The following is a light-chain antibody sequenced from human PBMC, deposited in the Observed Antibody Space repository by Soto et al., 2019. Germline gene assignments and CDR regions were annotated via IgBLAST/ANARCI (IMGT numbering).Light chain of an antibody. CDR1: SSDVGGYNY. V-gene: IGLV2-8*01. CDR3: AAWDDSLSGSWV. J-gene: IGLJ3*02. CDR2: EVS. Sequence: QSVLTQPPSASGSPGQSVTISCTGTSSDVGGYNYVSWYQQHPGKAPKLMIYEVSKRPSGVPDRFSGSKSGTSASLAISGLRSEDEADYYCAAWDDSLSGSWVFGGGTKLTVL.